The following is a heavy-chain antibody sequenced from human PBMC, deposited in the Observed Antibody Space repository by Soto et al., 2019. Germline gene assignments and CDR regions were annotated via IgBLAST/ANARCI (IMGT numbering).Heavy chain of an antibody. CDR3: AYSSTPFDY. Sequence: EVQLLESGGGLVQPGGSLRLSCAASGFTFSSYAMSWVRQAPGKGLEWVSAITGSGGSTYYADSVKGRFTISRDNSKNKLYLQMNSLRAEDTSVYYCAYSSTPFDYWGQETLVTVSS. CDR2: ITGSGGST. D-gene: IGHD6-13*01. V-gene: IGHV3-23*01. CDR1: GFTFSSYA. J-gene: IGHJ4*02.